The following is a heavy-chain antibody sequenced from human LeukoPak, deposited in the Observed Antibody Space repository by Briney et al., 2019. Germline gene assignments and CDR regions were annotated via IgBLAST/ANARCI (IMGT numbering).Heavy chain of an antibody. CDR1: GFTHCIHY. Sequence: GGPLTLLCAVSGFTHCIHYKLGPPHATEGAGVGISYISGNGGDIAYADSVKGRFTISRDNAKNLLHLQMNSLRVEDTAVYHCVRQAGRAGGQWGQGTLIAVSS. J-gene: IGHJ4*02. CDR3: VRQAGRAGGQ. D-gene: IGHD3-10*01. V-gene: IGHV3/OR16-9*01. CDR2: ISGNGGDI.